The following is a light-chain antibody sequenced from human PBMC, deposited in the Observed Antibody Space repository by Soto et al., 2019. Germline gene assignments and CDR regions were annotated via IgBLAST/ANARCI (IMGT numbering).Light chain of an antibody. CDR3: TSWTTSTTMI. V-gene: IGLV2-14*03. Sequence: QSALTQPASVSGSPGQSITISCTGTSSDIGAYNFVSWYQPHPGKAPKLMLYDVNILPSGVSNRFSGSKSGNTASLTISGLQAEDEADYYCTSWTTSTTMIFGGGTKVTVL. CDR1: SSDIGAYNF. CDR2: DVN. J-gene: IGLJ2*01.